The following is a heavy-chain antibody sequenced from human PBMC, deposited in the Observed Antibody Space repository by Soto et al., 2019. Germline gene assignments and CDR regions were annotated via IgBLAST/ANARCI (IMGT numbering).Heavy chain of an antibody. CDR2: INAGNGNT. CDR1: GYTFTSYA. D-gene: IGHD4-17*01. CDR3: ARGENGDYALYYYYGMDV. J-gene: IGHJ6*02. Sequence: QVQLVQSGAEVKKPGASVKGSCKASGYTFTSYAMHWVRQAPGQRLEWMGWINAGNGNTKYSQKFQGRVTITRDTSASTAYMELSSLRSEDTAVYYCARGENGDYALYYYYGMDVWGQGTTVTVSS. V-gene: IGHV1-3*01.